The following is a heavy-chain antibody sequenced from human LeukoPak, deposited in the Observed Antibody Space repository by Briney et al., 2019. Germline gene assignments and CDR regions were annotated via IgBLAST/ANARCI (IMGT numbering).Heavy chain of an antibody. J-gene: IGHJ4*02. CDR1: GGTFSSYA. CDR3: ARGVVTTTKDDY. CDR2: IIPILGIA. V-gene: IGHV1-69*04. Sequence: ASVKVSCKASGGTFSSYAISWVRQAPGQGLEWMGRIIPILGIANYAQKLQGRVTMTTDTSTSTAYMELRSPRSDDTAVYYCARGVVTTTKDDYWGQGTLVTVSS. D-gene: IGHD4-23*01.